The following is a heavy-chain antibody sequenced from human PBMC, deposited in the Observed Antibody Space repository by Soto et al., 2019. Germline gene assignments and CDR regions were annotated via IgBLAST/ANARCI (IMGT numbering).Heavy chain of an antibody. J-gene: IGHJ5*02. D-gene: IGHD6-19*01. V-gene: IGHV1-69*02. Sequence: SVKVSCKASGGTFSSYTISWVRQAPGQGLEWMGRIIPILGIANYAQKFQGRVTITADKSTSTAYMELSSLRSEDTAVYYCARAPPPHVGYSSGWINWLDPWGQETLVTFPS. CDR2: IIPILGIA. CDR1: GGTFSSYT. CDR3: ARAPPPHVGYSSGWINWLDP.